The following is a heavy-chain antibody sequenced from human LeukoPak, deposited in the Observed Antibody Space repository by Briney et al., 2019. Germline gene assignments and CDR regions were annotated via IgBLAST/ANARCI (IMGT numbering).Heavy chain of an antibody. Sequence: ASVKVSCKVSGYTLTELSMHWVRQAPGKGLEWMGGFDPEDGETIYAQKFQGRVTMTEDTSTDTAYMELSSLRSEDTAVYYCARDGGYRSGGSCSAFDIWGKGTMVTVSS. CDR2: FDPEDGET. CDR1: GYTLTELS. V-gene: IGHV1-24*01. D-gene: IGHD2-15*01. J-gene: IGHJ3*02. CDR3: ARDGGYRSGGSCSAFDI.